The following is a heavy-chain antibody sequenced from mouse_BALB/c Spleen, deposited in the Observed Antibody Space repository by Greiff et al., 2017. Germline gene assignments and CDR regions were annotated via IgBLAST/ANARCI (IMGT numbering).Heavy chain of an antibody. D-gene: IGHD2-1*01. V-gene: IGHV5-12-1*01. CDR1: GFAFSSYD. Sequence: EVKLVESGGGLVKPGGSLKLSCAASGFAFSSYDMSWVRQTPEKRLEWVAYISSGGGSTYYPDTVKGRFTISRDNAKNTLYLQMSSLKSEDTAMYYCVGNYAWFAYWGQGTLVTVSA. CDR3: VGNYAWFAY. CDR2: ISSGGGST. J-gene: IGHJ3*01.